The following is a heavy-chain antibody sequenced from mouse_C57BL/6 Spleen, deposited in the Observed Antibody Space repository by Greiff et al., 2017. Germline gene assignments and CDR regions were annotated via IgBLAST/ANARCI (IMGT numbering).Heavy chain of an antibody. CDR2: INPNNGGT. D-gene: IGHD1-1*01. J-gene: IGHJ1*03. CDR1: GYTFTDYY. CDR3: ARDYYGSSPLWYFDV. Sequence: EVQLQQSGPELVKPGASVKISCKASGYTFTDYYMNWVKQSHGKSLEWIGDINPNNGGTSYNQKFKGKATLTVDKSSSTAYMELRSLTSEDSAVYYCARDYYGSSPLWYFDVWGTGTTVTVSS. V-gene: IGHV1-26*01.